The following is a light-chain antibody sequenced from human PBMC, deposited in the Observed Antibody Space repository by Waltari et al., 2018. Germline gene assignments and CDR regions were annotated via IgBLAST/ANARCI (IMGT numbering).Light chain of an antibody. Sequence: QSALTQPPSASGSPGQSVTISCTGTSSDVVGENFVPWYQQHPGKAPKLMIYEVSKRPSGVPVRFSGSKSGNTASLTVSGLQPEDEADYYCSSYAGNHVVFGGGTKLTVL. CDR3: SSYAGNHVV. V-gene: IGLV2-8*01. CDR1: SSDVVGENF. J-gene: IGLJ2*01. CDR2: EVS.